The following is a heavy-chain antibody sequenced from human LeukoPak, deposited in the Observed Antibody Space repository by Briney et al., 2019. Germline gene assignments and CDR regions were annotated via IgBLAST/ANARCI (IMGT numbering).Heavy chain of an antibody. CDR2: IYYSWST. J-gene: IGHJ6*03. Sequence: SETLSLTCTVSGGSISSYYWSWIRQPPGKGLEWIGYIYYSWSTNYNPSLKSRVTISVDSSKNQFSLKLSFVTAADTAVYYCARRNSGGYYPLAHYYYYYMDVWGKGTTVTVSS. D-gene: IGHD1-26*01. V-gene: IGHV4-59*12. CDR3: ARRNSGGYYPLAHYYYYYMDV. CDR1: GGSISSYY.